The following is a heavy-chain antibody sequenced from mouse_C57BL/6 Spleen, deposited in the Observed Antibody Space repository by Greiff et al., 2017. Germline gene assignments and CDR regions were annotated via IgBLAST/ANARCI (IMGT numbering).Heavy chain of an antibody. D-gene: IGHD1-1*01. J-gene: IGHJ4*01. Sequence: VQLQQPGAELVKPGASVKLSCKASGYTFTSYWMHWVKQRPGQGLEWIGMIHPNSGSTNYNEKFKSKATLTVDKSSSTAYMQLSSLTSEDSAVYYCAREKVTTVVEAPYYYAMDYWGQGTSVTVSS. V-gene: IGHV1-64*01. CDR2: IHPNSGST. CDR3: AREKVTTVVEAPYYYAMDY. CDR1: GYTFTSYW.